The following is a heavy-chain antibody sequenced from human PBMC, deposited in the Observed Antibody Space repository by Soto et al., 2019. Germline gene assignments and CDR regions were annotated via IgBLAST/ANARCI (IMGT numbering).Heavy chain of an antibody. D-gene: IGHD3-16*01. CDR3: ARGYDYVWGTLLGGWFDP. CDR1: GYTFTSYA. J-gene: IGHJ5*02. Sequence: QVQLVQSGAEVKKPGASVKVSCKASGYTFTSYAMHWVRQAPGQRLEWMGWINAGNGNTNYAQKLQGRVTMTTDTSTSTAYMELRSLRSDDTAVYYCARGYDYVWGTLLGGWFDPWGQGTLVTVSS. CDR2: INAGNGNT. V-gene: IGHV1-3*01.